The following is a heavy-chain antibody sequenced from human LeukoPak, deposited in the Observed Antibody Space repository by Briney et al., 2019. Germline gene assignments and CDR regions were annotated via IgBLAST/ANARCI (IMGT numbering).Heavy chain of an antibody. Sequence: ASVKVSCKASGYTFTSYGITWVRQAPGQGLEWMGWINPNSGGTNYAQKFQGRVTMTRDTSISTAYMELSRLRSDDTAVYYCARDGVSAYGGDYWGQGTLVTVSS. CDR1: GYTFTSYG. V-gene: IGHV1-2*02. CDR2: INPNSGGT. D-gene: IGHD4-17*01. J-gene: IGHJ4*02. CDR3: ARDGVSAYGGDY.